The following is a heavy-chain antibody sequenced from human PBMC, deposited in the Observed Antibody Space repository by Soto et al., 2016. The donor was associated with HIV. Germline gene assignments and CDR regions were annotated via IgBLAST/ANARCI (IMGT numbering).Heavy chain of an antibody. CDR3: TRGVRDDYKFGGVFFNY. J-gene: IGHJ4*02. CDR2: INRDKTTT. V-gene: IGHV3-74*01. CDR1: GFTFSDYW. D-gene: IGHD3-10*01. Sequence: EVQLVESGGDLVQPGGSLRLSCAASGFTFSDYWMHWVRQVPGKGLVWVSGINRDKTTTNYADSVKGRFTISRDNAKNILYLEMNSLRAEDTGLYYCTRGVRDDYKFGGVFFNYWGQGTLVTVS.